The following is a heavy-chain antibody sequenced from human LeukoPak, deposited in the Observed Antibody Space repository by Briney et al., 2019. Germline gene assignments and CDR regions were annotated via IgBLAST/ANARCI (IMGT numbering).Heavy chain of an antibody. V-gene: IGHV3-23*01. J-gene: IGHJ4*02. CDR3: AKDVLVVVAATKRDY. Sequence: GGSLRLSCAASGFTFSSYAMSWVRQAPGKGLEWVSAISGSGGSTYYADFVKGRFTISRDNSKNTLYLQMNSLRAEDTAVYYCAKDVLVVVAATKRDYWGQGTLVTVSS. CDR2: ISGSGGST. CDR1: GFTFSSYA. D-gene: IGHD2-15*01.